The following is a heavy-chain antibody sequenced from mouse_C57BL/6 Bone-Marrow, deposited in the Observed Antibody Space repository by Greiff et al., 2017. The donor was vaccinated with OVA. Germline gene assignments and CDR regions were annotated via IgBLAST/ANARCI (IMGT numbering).Heavy chain of an antibody. CDR1: GYAFSSSW. CDR2: IYPGDGDT. D-gene: IGHD2-2*01. V-gene: IGHV1-82*01. Sequence: QVQLQQSGPELVKPGASVKISCKASGYAFSSSWMNWVKQRPGKGLEWIGRIYPGDGDTNYTGKFKGKATLTAAKSSSTAYMQLRSLTSEDSAVYFCAIYYGSPWFAYWGQGTLVTVSA. J-gene: IGHJ3*01. CDR3: AIYYGSPWFAY.